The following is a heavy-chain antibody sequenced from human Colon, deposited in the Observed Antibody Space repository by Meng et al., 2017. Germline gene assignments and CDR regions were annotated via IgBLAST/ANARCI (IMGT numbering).Heavy chain of an antibody. CDR3: ARGVDWAKSGNF. J-gene: IGHJ4*02. CDR1: GGYFSDYY. CDR2: IHPSGST. D-gene: IGHD3-9*01. Sequence: RPGGAGLVKTSETLSLPCDVYGGYFSDYYLPWIRQPPGKGLEWVGEIHPSGSTYYSPSLQSRVTITLDTSKNQFSLTLSSMTAADTAVYYCARGVDWAKSGNFWGQGTLVTVSS. V-gene: IGHV4-34*01.